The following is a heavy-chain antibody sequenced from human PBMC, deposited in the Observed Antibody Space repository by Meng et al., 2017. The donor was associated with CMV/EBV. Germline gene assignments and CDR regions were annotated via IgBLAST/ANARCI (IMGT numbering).Heavy chain of an antibody. V-gene: IGHV1-18*01. CDR2: ISAYNGNT. D-gene: IGHD1-26*01. CDR1: GYTFTSYG. CDR3: ARDDVSIVGATTVDY. Sequence: ASVKVSCKASGYTFTSYGISWVRQAPGQGLEWMGWISAYNGNTNYAQKLQGRVTMTTDTSTSTAYMELRSLRSDDTAVYYCARDDVSIVGATTVDYWGQGTLVTVSS. J-gene: IGHJ4*02.